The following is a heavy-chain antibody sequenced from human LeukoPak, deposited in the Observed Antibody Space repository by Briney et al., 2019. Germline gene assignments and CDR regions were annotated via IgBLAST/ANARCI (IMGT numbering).Heavy chain of an antibody. Sequence: ASVKVSCKASGYTFTSYDINWVRQATGQGLEWMGWMNPNSGNTGYAQKFQGRVTMTRNTSISTAYMELSSLRSEDTAVYYCARMRTLLWFGRNNWFDPWGQGTLVTVSS. V-gene: IGHV1-8*01. D-gene: IGHD3-10*01. CDR2: MNPNSGNT. CDR3: ARMRTLLWFGRNNWFDP. J-gene: IGHJ5*02. CDR1: GYTFTSYD.